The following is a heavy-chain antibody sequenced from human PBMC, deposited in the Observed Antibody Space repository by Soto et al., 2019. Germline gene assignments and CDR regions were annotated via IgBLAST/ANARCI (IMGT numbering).Heavy chain of an antibody. V-gene: IGHV3-30*18. D-gene: IGHD1-7*01. CDR3: AKTSRITGTTGYYGMDV. CDR1: GFTFSSYG. J-gene: IGHJ6*02. Sequence: GGSLRLSCAASGFTFSSYGMHWVRQAPGKGLEWVAVISYDGSNKYYADSVKGRFTISRDNSKNTLYLQMNSLRAEDTAVYYCAKTSRITGTTGYYGMDVWGQGTTVTVSS. CDR2: ISYDGSNK.